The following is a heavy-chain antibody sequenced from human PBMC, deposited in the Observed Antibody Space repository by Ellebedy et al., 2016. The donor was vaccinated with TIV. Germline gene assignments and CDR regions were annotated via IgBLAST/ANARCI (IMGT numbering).Heavy chain of an antibody. CDR3: ARARIDY. Sequence: GESLKISCAASGFTFSSYAMSWVRQAPGKGLEWVSGTSGSGLSTNYADSVKGRFTISRDNVKNLLYLQMNSLRVEDTAVYYCARARIDYWGQGTLVSVSS. V-gene: IGHV3-23*01. CDR1: GFTFSSYA. J-gene: IGHJ4*02. CDR2: TSGSGLST.